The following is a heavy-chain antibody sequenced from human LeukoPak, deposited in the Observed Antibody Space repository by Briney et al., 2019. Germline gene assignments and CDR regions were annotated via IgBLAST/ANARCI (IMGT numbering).Heavy chain of an antibody. CDR1: GFTFSSYS. CDR2: ISSSSSTI. Sequence: PGGSLRLSCAASGFTFSSYSMNWVRQAPGKGLEWVSYISSSSSTIYYADSAKGRFTISRDNAKNSLYLQMNSLRAEDTAVYYCARDSKWFGELKNDYWGQGTLVTVSS. V-gene: IGHV3-48*01. D-gene: IGHD3-10*01. J-gene: IGHJ4*02. CDR3: ARDSKWFGELKNDY.